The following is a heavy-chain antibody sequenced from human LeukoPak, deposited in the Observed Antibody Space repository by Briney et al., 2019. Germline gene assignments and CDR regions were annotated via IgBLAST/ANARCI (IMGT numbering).Heavy chain of an antibody. CDR3: ARGAPYTMIVEAEYFQH. J-gene: IGHJ1*01. CDR2: ISSSSSYI. V-gene: IGHV3-21*01. CDR1: GFTFSSYS. D-gene: IGHD3-22*01. Sequence: GGSLRLSCAASGFTFSSYSMNWVRQAPGKGLEWVSSISSSSSYIYYADSVKGRFTISRDNAKNSLHLQMNSLRAEDTAVYYCARGAPYTMIVEAEYFQHWGQGTLVTVSS.